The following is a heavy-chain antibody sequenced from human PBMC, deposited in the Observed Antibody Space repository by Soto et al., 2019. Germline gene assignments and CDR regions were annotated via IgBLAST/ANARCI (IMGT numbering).Heavy chain of an antibody. CDR3: AREGYGDYGNPFDY. J-gene: IGHJ4*02. D-gene: IGHD4-17*01. V-gene: IGHV1-69*13. CDR1: GGTFSSYS. CDR2: IIPLFGTA. Sequence: SVNVSCPASGGTFSSYSISWVRQAPGQGLEWMGGIIPLFGTANYAQKFQGRVTITADESTRTAYMQLSSLRSEDTAVYYCAREGYGDYGNPFDYWGQGTLVTVSS.